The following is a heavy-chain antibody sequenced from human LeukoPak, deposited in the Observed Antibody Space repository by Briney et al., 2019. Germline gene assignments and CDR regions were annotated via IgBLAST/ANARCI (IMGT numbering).Heavy chain of an antibody. CDR2: IYYSGST. CDR3: ARGFRDYMDV. CDR1: GGSISSYY. V-gene: IGHV4-59*01. D-gene: IGHD3-10*01. J-gene: IGHJ6*03. Sequence: SETLSLTCTVSGGSISSYYGSWIRQPPGKGLEWIGYIYYSGSTNYNPSLKSRVTISVDTSKNQFSLKLSSVTAADTAVYYCARGFRDYMDVWGKGTTVTVSS.